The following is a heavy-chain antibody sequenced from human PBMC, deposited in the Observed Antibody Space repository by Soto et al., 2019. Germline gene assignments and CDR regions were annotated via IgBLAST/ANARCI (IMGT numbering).Heavy chain of an antibody. Sequence: QVQMQESGPGLVKPSETLSLTCTVSGASVTSGTNYWGWIRQPPGKGLEYIGYISHIGITNYNPSLKSRVTISADPSRNQFSLNLSSVTAAVTAVYYCARGCDAKSWGQGALVTVSS. CDR3: ARGCDAKS. CDR2: ISHIGIT. V-gene: IGHV4-61*01. J-gene: IGHJ4*02. D-gene: IGHD3-22*01. CDR1: GASVTSGTNY.